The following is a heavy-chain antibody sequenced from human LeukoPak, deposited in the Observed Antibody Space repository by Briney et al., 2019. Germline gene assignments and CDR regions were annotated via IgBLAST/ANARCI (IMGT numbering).Heavy chain of an antibody. CDR3: AKGLTVTTTWFDP. CDR1: GFTFDDYA. D-gene: IGHD4-17*01. V-gene: IGHV3-9*01. CDR2: ISWNSGSI. J-gene: IGHJ5*02. Sequence: PGGSLRLSCAASGFTFDDYAMHWVRQAPGKGLEWVSGISWNSGSIGYADSVKGRFTISRDNAKNSLYLQMNSLRAEDTALYYRAKGLTVTTTWFDPWGQGTLVTVSS.